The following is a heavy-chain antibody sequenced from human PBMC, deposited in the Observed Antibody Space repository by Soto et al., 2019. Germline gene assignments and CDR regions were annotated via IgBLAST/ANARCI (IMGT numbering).Heavy chain of an antibody. V-gene: IGHV4-30-2*01. CDR3: ARGVMERLLYFDY. J-gene: IGHJ4*02. Sequence: QLQLQESGSGLVKPSQTLSLTCAVSGGSISSGGYSWSWIRQPPGKGLEWIGYIYHSGSTYYNPTLKSRVTIPVDRSKNQFSLKLSPVTAADTAVYYCARGVMERLLYFDYWGQGTLVTVSS. CDR2: IYHSGST. D-gene: IGHD3-3*01. CDR1: GGSISSGGYS.